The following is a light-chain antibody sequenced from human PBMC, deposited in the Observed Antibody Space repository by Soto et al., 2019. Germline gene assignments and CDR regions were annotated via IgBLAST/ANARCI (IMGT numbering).Light chain of an antibody. V-gene: IGKV1-12*01. CDR1: QDVSSW. J-gene: IGKJ1*01. Sequence: DIQMTQSPSSVSASVGDRVTITCRASQDVSSWFAWYQQKPGKAPKLLIYAASSLHSGVPSRFSGSGYGTEFTLTISSLQPEDFATYYCQEAKSFPPWTFGQGTRVEIK. CDR2: AAS. CDR3: QEAKSFPPWT.